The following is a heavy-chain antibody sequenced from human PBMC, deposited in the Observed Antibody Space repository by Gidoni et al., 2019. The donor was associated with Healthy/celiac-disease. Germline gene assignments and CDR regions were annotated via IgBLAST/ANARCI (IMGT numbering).Heavy chain of an antibody. V-gene: IGHV4-31*03. CDR1: GGSISSGGYY. J-gene: IGHJ6*02. CDR2: IYYSGST. CDR3: ARNGVDTAMVPYYGMDV. Sequence: QVQLQESGPGLVKPSQTLSLTCTVSGGSISSGGYYWSWIRQHPGKGLEWIGYIYYSGSTYYNPSLKSRVTISVDTSKNQFSLKLSSVTAADTAVYYCARNGVDTAMVPYYGMDVWGQGTTVTVSS. D-gene: IGHD5-18*01.